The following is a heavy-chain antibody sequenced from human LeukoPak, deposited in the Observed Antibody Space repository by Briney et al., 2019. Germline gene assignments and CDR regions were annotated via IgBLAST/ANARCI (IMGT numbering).Heavy chain of an antibody. V-gene: IGHV3-30*02. CDR2: IRYDGSNK. D-gene: IGHD5-18*01. CDR1: GFTFSSYG. CDR3: AKERDTAMVTIDY. J-gene: IGHJ4*02. Sequence: TGGSLRLSCAASGFTFSSYGMHWVRQAPGKGLEWVAFIRYDGSNKYYADSVKGRFTISRDNSKNTLYLQMNSLRAEDTAVYYCAKERDTAMVTIDYWGQGTLLTVSS.